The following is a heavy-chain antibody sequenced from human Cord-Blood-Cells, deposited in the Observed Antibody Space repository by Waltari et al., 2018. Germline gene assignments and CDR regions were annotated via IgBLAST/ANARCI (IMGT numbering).Heavy chain of an antibody. CDR3: ATEQRYCSSTSCYGWFDP. CDR1: VYTLTELS. V-gene: IGHV1-24*01. D-gene: IGHD2-2*01. CDR2: FDPEDGET. J-gene: IGHJ5*02. Sequence: QVQLVQSGAEVKKPGASVKVSCKVSVYTLTELSMHWVRQAPGKGLEWMGGFDPEDGETIYAQKFQGRVTMTEDTSTDTAYMELSSLRSEDTAVYYCATEQRYCSSTSCYGWFDPWGQGTLVTVSS.